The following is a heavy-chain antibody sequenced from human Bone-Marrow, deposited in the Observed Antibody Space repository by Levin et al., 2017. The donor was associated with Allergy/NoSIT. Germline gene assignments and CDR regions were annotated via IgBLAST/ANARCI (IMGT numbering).Heavy chain of an antibody. Sequence: ASVKVSCAASGLIFSNYAMNWVRQAPGKGLEWVSQISGSGSNTHYADSVRGRFTFSRDNSNNTVYLQMNSLRADDPAVYYCAGYDTSGYHSPFDYWGQGTLVTVSS. V-gene: IGHV3-23*01. CDR1: GLIFSNYA. CDR3: AGYDTSGYHSPFDY. D-gene: IGHD3-22*01. CDR2: ISGSGSNT. J-gene: IGHJ4*02.